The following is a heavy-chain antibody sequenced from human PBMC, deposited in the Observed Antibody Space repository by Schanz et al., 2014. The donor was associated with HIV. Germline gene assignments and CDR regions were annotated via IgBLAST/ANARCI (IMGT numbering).Heavy chain of an antibody. V-gene: IGHV3-9*01. Sequence: SGGGLVQPGGSLRLSCAASGFTFEDYAMHWVRQAPGKGLEWVSGISWNSGSIGYADSVKGRFTISRDNAKNSLYLQMNSLRAEDTALYYCAKETEQLRYLGYFDYGGKGTGGNVSS. CDR1: GFTFEDYA. CDR2: ISWNSGSI. D-gene: IGHD3-9*01. J-gene: IGHJ4*02. CDR3: AKETEQLRYLGYFDY.